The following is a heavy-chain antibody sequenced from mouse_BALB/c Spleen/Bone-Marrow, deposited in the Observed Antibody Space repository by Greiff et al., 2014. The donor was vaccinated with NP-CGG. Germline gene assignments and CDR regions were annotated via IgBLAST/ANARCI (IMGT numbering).Heavy chain of an antibody. CDR2: IDPANGNT. CDR3: ATMITDWYFDV. V-gene: IGHV14-3*02. J-gene: IGHJ1*01. D-gene: IGHD2-4*01. Sequence: LVESGAELVKPGASVKLSCTASGFNIKDTYMHWVKQRPELGLEWIGRIDPANGNTKYDPKFQGKATITADTSSNTAYLQLSSLTSEDTAVYYCATMITDWYFDVWGAGTTVTVSS. CDR1: GFNIKDTY.